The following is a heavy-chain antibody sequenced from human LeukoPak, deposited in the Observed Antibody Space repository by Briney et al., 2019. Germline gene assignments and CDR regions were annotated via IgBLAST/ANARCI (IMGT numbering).Heavy chain of an antibody. CDR2: TYYRSRWYN. CDR3: ARETEHYSDISGYHNGGFDI. D-gene: IGHD3-22*01. J-gene: IGHJ3*02. V-gene: IGHV6-1*01. CDR1: GNNVSSSNAS. Sequence: SQTLSLTCAISGNNVSSSNASWNWIRQSPSRGLEWLGRTYYRSRWYNDYEVSVKSRIAINPDTSKNQFSLHLNSVTPEDTALYFCARETEHYSDISGYHNGGFDIWGQGTMVTVSS.